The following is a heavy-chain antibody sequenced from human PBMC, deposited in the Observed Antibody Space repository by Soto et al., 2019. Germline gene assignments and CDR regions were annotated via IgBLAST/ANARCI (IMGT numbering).Heavy chain of an antibody. V-gene: IGHV3-30*19. D-gene: IGHD1-26*01. J-gene: IGHJ6*02. CDR3: ARGDQYDILLRYYAMDV. CDR1: GFTFSKFD. CDR2: IAYDGIKK. Sequence: QVQLVESGGGVVQPGTSLRLSCVASGFTFSKFDMTWIRQTQDKRLQWVAFIAYDGIKKYYTGSVKARFTVSRDNSKNTVSLQMNNLGLEDTATYFCARGDQYDILLRYYAMDVWGLGTTVSISS.